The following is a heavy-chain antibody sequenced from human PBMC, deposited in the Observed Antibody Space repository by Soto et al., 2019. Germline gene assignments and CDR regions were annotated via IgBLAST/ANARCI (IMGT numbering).Heavy chain of an antibody. D-gene: IGHD1-1*01. Sequence: EVQLVESGGGLVQPGGSLRLSCAGSGFTFSGYWMHWVRQVPGKGPVWVSRINSDGSSTSYADSVKGRFTISRDNAKNTLYLQMNSLRAEDTAVYYCARGNDGDYFDYWGQGTLVTVSS. V-gene: IGHV3-74*01. CDR1: GFTFSGYW. CDR2: INSDGSST. J-gene: IGHJ4*02. CDR3: ARGNDGDYFDY.